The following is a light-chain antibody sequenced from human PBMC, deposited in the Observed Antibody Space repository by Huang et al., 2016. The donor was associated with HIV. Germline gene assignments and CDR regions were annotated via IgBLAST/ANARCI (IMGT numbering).Light chain of an antibody. CDR2: GAS. Sequence: EIVLTQSPGTLFLSPGERATLSCRASQSVSSTYLAWYQQKPGQATRRLIYGASSRATGIPDRFSSRAAGTDFTLTISRLEPEDFAVYYCQQYGNSPPTFGQGTKVEIK. J-gene: IGKJ1*01. CDR3: QQYGNSPPT. V-gene: IGKV3-20*01. CDR1: QSVSSTY.